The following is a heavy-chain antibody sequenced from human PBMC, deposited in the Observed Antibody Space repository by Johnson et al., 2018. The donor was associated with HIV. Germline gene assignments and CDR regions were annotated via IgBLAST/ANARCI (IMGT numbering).Heavy chain of an antibody. D-gene: IGHD6-6*01. CDR2: ISYDGNNK. J-gene: IGHJ3*02. CDR3: ARERPAYSSSSSHAFDI. V-gene: IGHV3-30*03. CDR1: GFTFSSYG. Sequence: QVQLVESGGGVVQPGRSLRLSCAASGFTFSSYGMHWVRQAPGKGLEWVAVISYDGNNKYYADSVKGRVTISRDNSKNTLYLQMNSLRAEDTAVYYCARERPAYSSSSSHAFDIWGQGTMVTVSS.